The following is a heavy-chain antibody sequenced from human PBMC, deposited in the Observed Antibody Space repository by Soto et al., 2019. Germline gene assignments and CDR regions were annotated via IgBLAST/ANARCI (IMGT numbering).Heavy chain of an antibody. J-gene: IGHJ3*02. CDR1: GFTFSSYG. V-gene: IGHV3-33*01. Sequence: QVQLVESGGGVVQPGRSLRLSCAASGFTFSSYGMHWVRQAPGKGLEWVAVIWYDGSNKYYADSVKGRFTISRDNSKNTLYLQMNSLRAEDTAVYYCARLETECTHDAFDIWGQGTMVTVSA. CDR3: ARLETECTHDAFDI. CDR2: IWYDGSNK. D-gene: IGHD2-8*01.